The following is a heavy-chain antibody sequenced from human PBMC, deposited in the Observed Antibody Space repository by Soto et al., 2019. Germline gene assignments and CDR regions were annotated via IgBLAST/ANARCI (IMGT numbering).Heavy chain of an antibody. CDR1: GFTFSSYS. CDR2: ISSSSSTI. Sequence: PGGSLRLSCAASGFTFSSYSMNWVRQAPGKGLEWVSYISSSSSTIYYADSVKGRFTISRDNAKNSLYLQMNSLRAEDTAVYYCATTVGIAVAAFDYWGQGTLVTVS. J-gene: IGHJ4*02. V-gene: IGHV3-48*01. CDR3: ATTVGIAVAAFDY. D-gene: IGHD6-19*01.